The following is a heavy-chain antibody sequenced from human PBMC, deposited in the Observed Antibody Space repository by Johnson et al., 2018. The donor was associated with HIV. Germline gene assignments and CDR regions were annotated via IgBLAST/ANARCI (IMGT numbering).Heavy chain of an antibody. D-gene: IGHD1/OR15-1a*01. J-gene: IGHJ3*02. CDR1: GFTFSNAW. Sequence: VQLVESGGGLVKPGGSLRLSCAASGFTFSNAWMSWVRQAPGKGLEWVGRIKSKTDGGTPDYAAPVKGRFTISRDDSKNTLYLQMNSLKTEDTAVYYCTTDDITGTDDAFDIWGQGTMVTVSS. CDR2: IKSKTDGGTP. V-gene: IGHV3-15*01. CDR3: TTDDITGTDDAFDI.